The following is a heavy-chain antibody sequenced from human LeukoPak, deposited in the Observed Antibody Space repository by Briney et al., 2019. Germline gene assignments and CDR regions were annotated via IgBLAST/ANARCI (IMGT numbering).Heavy chain of an antibody. Sequence: SVKVSCKASGGTFSSYAISWVRQAPGQGLEWMGGIIPIFGTANYAQKFQGRVTITTDESTSTAYMELSSLRSEDTAVYYCARARGVLTGLPANWFDPWGQGTLVTVSS. CDR1: GGTFSSYA. CDR3: ARARGVLTGLPANWFDP. D-gene: IGHD3-9*01. CDR2: IIPIFGTA. V-gene: IGHV1-69*05. J-gene: IGHJ5*02.